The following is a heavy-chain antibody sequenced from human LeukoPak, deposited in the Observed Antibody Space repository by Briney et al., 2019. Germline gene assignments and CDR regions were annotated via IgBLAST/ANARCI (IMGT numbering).Heavy chain of an antibody. J-gene: IGHJ3*02. Sequence: GGSLRLSCAASGFTFSNAWMSWVRQAPGKGLEWVSYISSSSSTIYYADSVKGRFTISRDNAKNSLYLQMNSLRAEDTAVYYCARMHLLRYFDWLPPEDAFDIWGQGTMVTVPS. CDR1: GFTFSNAW. V-gene: IGHV3-48*04. D-gene: IGHD3-9*01. CDR3: ARMHLLRYFDWLPPEDAFDI. CDR2: ISSSSSTI.